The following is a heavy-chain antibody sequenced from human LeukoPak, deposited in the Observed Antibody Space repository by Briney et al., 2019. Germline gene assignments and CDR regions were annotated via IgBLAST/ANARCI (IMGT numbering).Heavy chain of an antibody. CDR3: VRGGTGSSVFGY. D-gene: IGHD6-6*01. Sequence: GGSLRLSCAASGFSFSFSSLWMHWIRQAPGKGLVWVSRIRGDGTVTNYADSVKGRFTISRDNAKNTLFLQVDSLRGDDTAVYYCVRGGTGSSVFGYWGQGTLVTVSS. J-gene: IGHJ4*02. CDR1: GFSFSFSSLW. CDR2: IRGDGTVT. V-gene: IGHV3-74*01.